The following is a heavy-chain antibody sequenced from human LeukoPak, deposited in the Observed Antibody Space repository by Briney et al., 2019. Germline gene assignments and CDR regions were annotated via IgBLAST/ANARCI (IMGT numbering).Heavy chain of an antibody. CDR2: IYYSGST. D-gene: IGHD3-22*01. CDR3: ARVQDYYDSSGRYDY. J-gene: IGHJ4*02. CDR1: GGSISSGGYY. V-gene: IGHV4-31*03. Sequence: SQTLSLTCTVSGGSISSGGYYWSWIRQHPGKGLEWIGYIYYSGSTYYNPSLKSRVTISVDTSKNQFSLKLSSVTAADTAVYYRARVQDYYDSSGRYDYWGQGTLVTVSS.